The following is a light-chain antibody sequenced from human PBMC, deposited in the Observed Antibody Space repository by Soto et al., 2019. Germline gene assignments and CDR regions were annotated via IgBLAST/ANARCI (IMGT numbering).Light chain of an antibody. CDR3: QQRSNWPLFT. CDR1: QSVSSY. V-gene: IGKV3-11*01. Sequence: EIVLTQSPATLSLSPGERATLSCRASQSVSSYLAWYQQKPGQAPRLLIYDASNRATGIPARLSGSGSGTDFTLTISSLEPEDFAVYSCQQRSNWPLFTFGPGTKVDIK. J-gene: IGKJ3*01. CDR2: DAS.